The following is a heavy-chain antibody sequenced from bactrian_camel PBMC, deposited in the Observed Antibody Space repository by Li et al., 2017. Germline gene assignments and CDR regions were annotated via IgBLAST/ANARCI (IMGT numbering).Heavy chain of an antibody. Sequence: HVQLVESGGGLVQAGGSLRLSCALSGFNYWAYCMSWFRQAPGKGREGVAAIDSDGTLDYADSVKGRFTISRDNAKTTVYLQMNSLKSEDTALYYCANGGSWYVYNAMEYWGKGTQVTV. J-gene: IGHJ7*01. V-gene: IGHV3S1*01. CDR1: GFNYWAYC. D-gene: IGHD6*01. CDR2: IDSDGTL.